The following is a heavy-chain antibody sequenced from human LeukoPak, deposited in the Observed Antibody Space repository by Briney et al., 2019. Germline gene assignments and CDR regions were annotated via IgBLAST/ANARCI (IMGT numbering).Heavy chain of an antibody. CDR3: ARQISDYYYYYMDV. Sequence: SETLSLTCTVSGGSISSSNYYWGWIRQPPGKGLEWIGTIYYSGTTYYNPSLESRVTISEDTSKNQFSLSLRSVTAADTAVYYCARQISDYYYYYMDVWGKGTTVTVSS. J-gene: IGHJ6*03. CDR2: IYYSGTT. CDR1: GGSISSSNYY. D-gene: IGHD3-10*01. V-gene: IGHV4-39*01.